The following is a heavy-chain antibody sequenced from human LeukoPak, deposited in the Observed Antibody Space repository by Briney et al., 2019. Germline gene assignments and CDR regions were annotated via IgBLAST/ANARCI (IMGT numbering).Heavy chain of an antibody. V-gene: IGHV3-30-3*02. CDR3: AKLAGDNFDRSAY. J-gene: IGHJ4*02. CDR1: EFTFSHYA. CDR2: ISYDGSNK. D-gene: IGHD4-23*01. Sequence: GGSLRLSCAASEFTFSHYAMHWVRQAPGKGLEWVAVISYDGSNKYYADSVKGRFTISRDDSKNTLYLQVNSLRAEDTAVYYCAKLAGDNFDRSAYWGQGTLVTVSS.